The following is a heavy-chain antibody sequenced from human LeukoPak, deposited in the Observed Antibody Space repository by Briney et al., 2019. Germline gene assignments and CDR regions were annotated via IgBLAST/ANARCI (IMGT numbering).Heavy chain of an antibody. CDR1: GGSISSGGYY. D-gene: IGHD4-23*01. V-gene: IGHV4-30-2*01. Sequence: NPSQTLSLTCTVSGGSISSGGYYWSWIRQPPGKGLEWIGYIYHSGSTYYNPSLKSRVTISVDRSKNQFSLKLSSVTAADTAVYYCAREFSDGGLDYWGQGTLVTVSS. CDR2: IYHSGST. CDR3: AREFSDGGLDY. J-gene: IGHJ4*02.